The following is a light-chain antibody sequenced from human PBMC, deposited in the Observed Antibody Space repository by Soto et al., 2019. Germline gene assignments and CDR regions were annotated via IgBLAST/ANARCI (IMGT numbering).Light chain of an antibody. J-gene: IGLJ2*01. CDR1: SSNIGSNT. CDR3: AAWDDSLNGVV. Sequence: QSVLTQPPSASGTPGQRVTISCSGSSSNIGSNTVNWYQQLPVTAPKLLIYSNNPRPSRIPDRFSGSKSGTSASLAISGLQSEDEADYYCAAWDDSLNGVVFGGGTKLTVL. CDR2: SNN. V-gene: IGLV1-44*01.